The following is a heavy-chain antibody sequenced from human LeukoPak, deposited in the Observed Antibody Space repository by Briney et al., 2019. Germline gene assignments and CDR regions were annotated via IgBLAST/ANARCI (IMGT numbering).Heavy chain of an antibody. D-gene: IGHD3-16*01. Sequence: GASVKVSCKASGYTFTSYYMHWVRQAPGQGLEWMGIINPSGGSTSYAQKFQGRVTMTRDMSTSTVYMELSSLRSEDTAVYYCAREPYYDYRGPYYMDVWGKGTTVTVSS. J-gene: IGHJ6*03. V-gene: IGHV1-46*01. CDR3: AREPYYDYRGPYYMDV. CDR2: INPSGGST. CDR1: GYTFTSYY.